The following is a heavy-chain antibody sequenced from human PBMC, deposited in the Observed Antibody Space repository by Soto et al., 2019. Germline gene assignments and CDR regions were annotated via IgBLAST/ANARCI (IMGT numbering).Heavy chain of an antibody. V-gene: IGHV1-18*01. D-gene: IGHD1-7*01. CDR2: ISAYNGNT. J-gene: IGHJ4*02. CDR3: ARDPELNVKTAQKFDY. Sequence: QVQLVQSGAEVKKPGASVKVSCKVSGYTFTSYGISWVRQAPGQGLEWMGWISAYNGNTNYAQRLQGRVTLTTDTSTSTAYMELRSLRSDDTAVYFCARDPELNVKTAQKFDYWGQGTLVTVSS. CDR1: GYTFTSYG.